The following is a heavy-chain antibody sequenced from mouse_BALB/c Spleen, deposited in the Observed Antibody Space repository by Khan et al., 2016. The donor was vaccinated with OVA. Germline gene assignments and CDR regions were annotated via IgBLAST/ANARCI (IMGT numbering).Heavy chain of an antibody. Sequence: VQLKESGPGLVKPSQSLSLTCTVTGYSITSGYGWNWIRQFPGNKLEWMGYISYSGSTNYNPSLKSRISITRDTYKNQICMQLNSVTTEDTATYYCARTARIKYWGQGTTLAAS. CDR1: GYSITSGYG. CDR3: ARTARIKY. D-gene: IGHD1-2*01. V-gene: IGHV3-2*02. J-gene: IGHJ2*01. CDR2: ISYSGST.